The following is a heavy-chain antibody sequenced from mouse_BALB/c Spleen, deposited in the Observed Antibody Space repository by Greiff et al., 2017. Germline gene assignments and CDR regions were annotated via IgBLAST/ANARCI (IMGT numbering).Heavy chain of an antibody. J-gene: IGHJ2*01. D-gene: IGHD2-13*01. CDR2: IYPGDGDT. Sequence: QVQLKESGAELVRPGSSVKISCKASGYAFSSYWMNWVKQRPGQGLEWIGQIYPGDGDTNYNGKFKGKATLTADKSSSTAYMQLSSLTSEDSAVYFCARSGRDGYFDYWGQGTTLTVSS. CDR3: ARSGRDGYFDY. V-gene: IGHV1-80*01. CDR1: GYAFSSYW.